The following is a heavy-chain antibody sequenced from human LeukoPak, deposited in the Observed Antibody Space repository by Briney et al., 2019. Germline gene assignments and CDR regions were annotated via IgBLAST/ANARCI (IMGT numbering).Heavy chain of an antibody. Sequence: ASVKVSCKASGYTFTGYYMRWVRQAPGQGLEWMGWINPNSGGTNYAQKFQGRVTMTRDTSISTAYMELSRLRSDDTAVYYCARAVVVPAANNDYWGQETLVTVSS. CDR2: INPNSGGT. J-gene: IGHJ4*02. CDR1: GYTFTGYY. CDR3: ARAVVVPAANNDY. D-gene: IGHD2-2*01. V-gene: IGHV1-2*02.